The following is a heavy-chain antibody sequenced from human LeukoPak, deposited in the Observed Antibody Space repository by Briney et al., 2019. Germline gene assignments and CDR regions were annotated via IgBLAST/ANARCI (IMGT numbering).Heavy chain of an antibody. CDR3: VRILDSAWGELGY. Sequence: TGGSLRLSCAASGFTFNSYGMSWVRQAPGKGLEWVAFVRHDGSNKYYADSVEGRFTISRDNSKNTLYLQMNSLRAEDTAVYYCVRILDSAWGELGYWGQGTLVTVTS. CDR1: GFTFNSYG. J-gene: IGHJ4*02. V-gene: IGHV3-30*02. CDR2: VRHDGSNK. D-gene: IGHD6-19*01.